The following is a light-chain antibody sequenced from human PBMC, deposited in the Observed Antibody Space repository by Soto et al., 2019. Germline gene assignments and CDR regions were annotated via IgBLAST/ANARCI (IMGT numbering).Light chain of an antibody. CDR3: QLYGSSPPRYT. Sequence: EIVLTQSPGTLYLSPGERATLSCRASQSVSSNYLAWYQQKRGQAPRLLIYAASARATGIPDRFSGSGSGTDSTLTISRLEPEDFAVYFCQLYGSSPPRYTFGHGTKVDIK. CDR1: QSVSSNY. CDR2: AAS. V-gene: IGKV3-20*01. J-gene: IGKJ2*01.